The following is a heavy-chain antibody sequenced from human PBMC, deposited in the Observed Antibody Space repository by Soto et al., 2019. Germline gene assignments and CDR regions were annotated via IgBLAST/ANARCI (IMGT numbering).Heavy chain of an antibody. Sequence: SETLSLTCAVYGGSFSGYYWSWIRQPPGKGLEWIGEINHSGSTNYNPSLKSRVTISVDTSKNQFSLKLSSVTAADTAVYYCARGRITMIVVVKPWGMDVWGQGTTVTVSS. CDR1: GGSFSGYY. J-gene: IGHJ6*02. D-gene: IGHD3-22*01. V-gene: IGHV4-34*01. CDR3: ARGRITMIVVVKPWGMDV. CDR2: INHSGST.